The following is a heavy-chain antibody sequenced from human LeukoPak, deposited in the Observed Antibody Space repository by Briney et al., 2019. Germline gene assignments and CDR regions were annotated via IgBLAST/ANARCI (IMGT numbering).Heavy chain of an antibody. CDR1: GFTFGSYW. CDR2: INQDGSLK. CDR3: SSVDFWATSYYYYYMDV. V-gene: IGHV3-7*01. Sequence: LAGECLRLSCEASGFTFGSYWTSWVRQAPGKGLEWVANINQDGSLKYYVDSVKGRFTISRDNAKNSLYLQMNSLRAEDTAVYYYSSVDFWATSYYYYYMDVWGKGTTVTVSS. J-gene: IGHJ6*03. D-gene: IGHD3-3*01.